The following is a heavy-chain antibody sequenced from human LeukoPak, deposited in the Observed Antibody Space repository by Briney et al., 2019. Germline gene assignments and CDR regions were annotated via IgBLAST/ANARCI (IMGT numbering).Heavy chain of an antibody. D-gene: IGHD3-10*01. CDR1: GGSISSYY. CDR3: ARAATYYYGSGSYKFDY. V-gene: IGHV4-59*08. Sequence: SETLSLTCTVSGGSISSYYWSWIRQPPGKGLEWIGYIYYSGSTNYNPSLKSRVTISVDTSKNQFFLKLRSLTAADTAVYYCARAATYYYGSGSYKFDYWGQGTLVTVSS. CDR2: IYYSGST. J-gene: IGHJ4*02.